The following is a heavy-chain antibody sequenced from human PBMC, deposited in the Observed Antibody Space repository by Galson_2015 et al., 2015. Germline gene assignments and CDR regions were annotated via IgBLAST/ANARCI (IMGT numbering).Heavy chain of an antibody. Sequence: SLRLSCAASGFTVSSNYMSWVRQAPGKGLEWVSVIYSGGSTYYADSVKGRFTISRDNSKNTLYLQMNSLRAEDTAVYYCARDWNDSSGYYSDAFDIWGQGTMVTVSS. CDR2: IYSGGST. D-gene: IGHD3-22*01. J-gene: IGHJ3*02. V-gene: IGHV3-66*02. CDR1: GFTVSSNY. CDR3: ARDWNDSSGYYSDAFDI.